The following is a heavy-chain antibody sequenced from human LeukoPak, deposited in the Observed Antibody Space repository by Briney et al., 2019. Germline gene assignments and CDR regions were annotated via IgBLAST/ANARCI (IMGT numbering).Heavy chain of an antibody. V-gene: IGHV1-8*02. CDR3: VRGKYQLPQ. CDR1: GGTFSSYA. CDR2: MNPNSGNT. Sequence: GASVKVSCKASGGTFSSYAINWVRQATGQGLEWMGWMNPNSGNTGYAQKFQGRVTMTRNTSISTAYMELSSLRSDDTAVYYCVRGKYQLPQWGQGTLVTVSS. J-gene: IGHJ4*02. D-gene: IGHD2-2*01.